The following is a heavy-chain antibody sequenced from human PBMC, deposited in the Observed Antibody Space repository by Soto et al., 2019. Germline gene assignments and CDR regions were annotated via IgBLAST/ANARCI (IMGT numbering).Heavy chain of an antibody. CDR3: ARTPNIVATSGLDC. CDR1: GFTFSSYA. CDR2: ISGSGGST. D-gene: IGHD5-12*01. Sequence: EVQLLESGGGLVQPGGSLRLSCAASGFTFSSYAMSWVRQAPGKGLEWVSAISGSGGSTYYADSVKGRFTISRDNSKNTLYLQMNSLRAEDSAVYYCARTPNIVATSGLDCWGQGTLVTVSS. V-gene: IGHV3-23*01. J-gene: IGHJ4*02.